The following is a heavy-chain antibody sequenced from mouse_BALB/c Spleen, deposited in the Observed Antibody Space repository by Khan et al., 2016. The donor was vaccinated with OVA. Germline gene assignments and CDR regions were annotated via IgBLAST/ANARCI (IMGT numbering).Heavy chain of an antibody. J-gene: IGHJ3*01. CDR3: ADSLTGSFAY. D-gene: IGHD4-1*01. CDR1: GFTFSSYS. V-gene: IGHV5-6*01. CDR2: ISSGCDYT. Sequence: EVELVESGGDLVKPGGSLKLSCAASGFTFSSYSMSWVRQTPDQRLELVASISSGCDYTYYPDSVKGRFTISSDNAKNTLYLQMTDGKSEETDRYCCADSLTGSFAYWGEGTMVTVSA.